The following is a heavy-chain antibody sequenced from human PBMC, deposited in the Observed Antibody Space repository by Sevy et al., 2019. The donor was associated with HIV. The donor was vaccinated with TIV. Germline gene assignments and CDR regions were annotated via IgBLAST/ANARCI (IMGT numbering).Heavy chain of an antibody. CDR1: GFTFSDYA. D-gene: IGHD4-17*01. CDR3: AKVLISVMTSVTALDY. J-gene: IGHJ4*02. Sequence: GGSLRLSCAASGFTFSDYAMTWVRQAPGKGLEWVSGISGSGRNTYYVDSVKGRFTISRDNSKSTLYLQMNSLRAEDTAIYYCAKVLISVMTSVTALDYWGQGTLVTVS. V-gene: IGHV3-23*01. CDR2: ISGSGRNT.